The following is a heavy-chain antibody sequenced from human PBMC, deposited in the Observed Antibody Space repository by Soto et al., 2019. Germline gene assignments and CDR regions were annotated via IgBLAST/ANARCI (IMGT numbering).Heavy chain of an antibody. D-gene: IGHD3-9*01. CDR3: ARDREPDGIWTFDS. V-gene: IGHV3-53*01. Sequence: GGSLRLSCAASGCTLGKYTMGWVRQAPGKGLEWVAESYSTGGTEYADSVKGRFTISRDNSKNTLFLQMNSLGVEDTALYYCARDREPDGIWTFDSWGQGTLVTVSS. CDR2: SYSTGGT. J-gene: IGHJ4*02. CDR1: GCTLGKYT.